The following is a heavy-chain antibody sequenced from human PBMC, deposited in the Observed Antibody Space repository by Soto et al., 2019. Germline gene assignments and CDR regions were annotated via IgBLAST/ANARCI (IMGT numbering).Heavy chain of an antibody. CDR3: AKFGSWTGYYMDV. J-gene: IGHJ6*03. V-gene: IGHV3-33*06. Sequence: PGGSLRLSCAASGFTFSSYGMHWVRQAPGKGLEWVAVIWYDGSNKYYADSVKGRFTISRDNSKNTLYLQMNSLRAEDTAVYYCAKFGSWTGYYMDVRGKGTTVTVSS. CDR2: IWYDGSNK. CDR1: GFTFSSYG. D-gene: IGHD2-15*01.